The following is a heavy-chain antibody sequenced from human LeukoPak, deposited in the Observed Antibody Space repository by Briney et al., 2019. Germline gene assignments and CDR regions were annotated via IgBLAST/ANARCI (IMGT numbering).Heavy chain of an antibody. J-gene: IGHJ6*03. CDR3: ASGTVSSGYYYRYYYYMDV. Sequence: SETLSLTCAVYGGSFSDYYWSLIRQPPGKGLEWIGEINHSGSTNYNPSLKSRVTISVDTSKNQFSLKLSSVTAADTAVYYCASGTVSSGYYYRYYYYMDVWGKGTTVTVSS. D-gene: IGHD3-22*01. V-gene: IGHV4-34*01. CDR1: GGSFSDYY. CDR2: INHSGST.